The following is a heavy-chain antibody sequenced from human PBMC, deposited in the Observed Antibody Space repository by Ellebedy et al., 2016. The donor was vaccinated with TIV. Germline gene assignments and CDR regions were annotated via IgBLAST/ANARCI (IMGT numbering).Heavy chain of an antibody. CDR2: INHSGST. Sequence: SETLSLTCAVYGGSFSGYYWSWIRQPPGKGLEWIGEINHSGSTNYNPSLKSRVTISVDTSKNQFSLKLSSVTAADTAVYYCARRNSNYLNYFDYWGQGTLVTVSS. V-gene: IGHV4-34*01. CDR3: ARRNSNYLNYFDY. CDR1: GGSFSGYY. D-gene: IGHD4-11*01. J-gene: IGHJ4*02.